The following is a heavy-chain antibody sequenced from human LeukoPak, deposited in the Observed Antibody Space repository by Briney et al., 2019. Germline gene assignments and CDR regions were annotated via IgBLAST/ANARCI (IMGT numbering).Heavy chain of an antibody. CDR3: ARDYRRYYYDSSGYYYYYYGMDV. CDR2: IYYSGST. Sequence: SETLSLTCTVSGGSISSGDYYWSWIRQPPGKGLEWIGYIYYSGSTYYNPSLKSRVTISVDTSKNQFSLKLSSVTAADTAVYYCARDYRRYYYDSSGYYYYYYGMDVWGQGTTVTVSS. V-gene: IGHV4-30-4*02. D-gene: IGHD3-22*01. J-gene: IGHJ6*02. CDR1: GGSISSGDYY.